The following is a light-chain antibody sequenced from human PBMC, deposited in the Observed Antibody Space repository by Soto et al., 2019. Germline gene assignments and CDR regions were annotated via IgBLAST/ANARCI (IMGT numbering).Light chain of an antibody. CDR3: QQCSPYWT. CDR2: KAS. CDR1: QSVSNW. V-gene: IGKV1-5*03. J-gene: IGKJ1*01. Sequence: DIQMTQSPSTLSASIGDRVTITCRASQSVSNWLAWYQPKPGKAPKLLIYKASTLENGVPSRFSGSGSGPEFTRTIGNVQPDDLAAYYCQQCSPYWTFGQGTKVQFK.